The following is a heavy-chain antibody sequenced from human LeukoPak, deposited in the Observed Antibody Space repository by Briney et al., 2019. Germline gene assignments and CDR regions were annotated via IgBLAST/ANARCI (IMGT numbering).Heavy chain of an antibody. D-gene: IGHD2-2*01. CDR2: IYTSGST. Sequence: SETLSLTCTVSGGSISSYYWSWIRQPAGKGLEWIGRIYTSGSTNYNPSLKSRVTMSVDTSKNQFSLKLSSVTAADTAVYYCARDRLFSVVVPAANGTPHNWFDPWGQGTLVTVSS. CDR1: GGSISSYY. CDR3: ARDRLFSVVVPAANGTPHNWFDP. V-gene: IGHV4-4*07. J-gene: IGHJ5*02.